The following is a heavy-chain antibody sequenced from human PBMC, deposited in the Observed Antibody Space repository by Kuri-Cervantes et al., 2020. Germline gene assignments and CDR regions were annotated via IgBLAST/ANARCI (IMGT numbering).Heavy chain of an antibody. J-gene: IGHJ6*03. D-gene: IGHD6-25*01. CDR2: IYNSGST. Sequence: ETLKILCAASGFTFSSYSINWVRPAPGKGLEWNGSIYNSGSTYYSASLKSRVTISVDTSKNQFSLNLSSVTAADTAVYYCARGRRYTSALFYHYYMDVWCQGTTVTVSS. CDR1: GFTFSSYS. CDR3: ARGRRYTSALFYHYYMDV. V-gene: IGHV4-39*07.